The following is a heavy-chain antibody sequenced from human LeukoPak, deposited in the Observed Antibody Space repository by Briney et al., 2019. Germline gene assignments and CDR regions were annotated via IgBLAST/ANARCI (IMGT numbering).Heavy chain of an antibody. D-gene: IGHD2-2*01. J-gene: IGHJ6*03. CDR1: GFRFDDYG. V-gene: IGHV3-20*04. CDR3: GRVYCSTTSCYDYYDYYTDV. CDR2: INWDGAST. Sequence: GGSLRLSCAASGFRFDDYGVSWVRHGPGKGLEWVSGINWDGASTGYADSVKGRFTISRDNVKNFLYLQMNSLRVEDTALYFCGRVYCSTTSCYDYYDYYTDVWGKGTTVTVSS.